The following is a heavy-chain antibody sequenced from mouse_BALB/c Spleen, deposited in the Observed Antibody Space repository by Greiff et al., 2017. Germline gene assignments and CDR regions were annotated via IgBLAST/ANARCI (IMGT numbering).Heavy chain of an antibody. CDR3: ARSYYGSSYAWFAY. V-gene: IGHV14-3*02. CDR1: GFNIKDTY. Sequence: VQLKESGAELVKPGASVKLSCTASGFNIKDTYMHWVKQRPEQGLEWIGRIDPANGNTKYDPKFQGKATITADTSSNTAYLQLSSLTSEDTAVYYCARSYYGSSYAWFAYWGQGTLVTVSA. CDR2: IDPANGNT. J-gene: IGHJ3*01. D-gene: IGHD1-1*01.